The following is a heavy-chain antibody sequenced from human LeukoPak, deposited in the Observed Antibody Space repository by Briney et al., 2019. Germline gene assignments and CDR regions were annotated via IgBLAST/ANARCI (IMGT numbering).Heavy chain of an antibody. CDR2: IYSGGST. Sequence: GGSLRLSCAASGFTVSSNYMNWVRQAPGKGLEWVSVIYSGGSTYYADSVKGRFTISRDSSKNTLYLQMNTLRAEDTAVYYCAREGSSWLPEYWGQGTLVTISS. CDR3: AREGSSWLPEY. D-gene: IGHD6-13*01. CDR1: GFTVSSNY. J-gene: IGHJ4*02. V-gene: IGHV3-53*01.